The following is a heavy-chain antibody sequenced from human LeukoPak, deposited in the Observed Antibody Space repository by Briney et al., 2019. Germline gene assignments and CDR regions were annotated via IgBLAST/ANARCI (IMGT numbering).Heavy chain of an antibody. CDR1: GYTFTSYY. CDR2: INPSGGST. CDR3: ASEMGLGPPPAHTTYIFDY. J-gene: IGHJ4*02. D-gene: IGHD4-17*01. Sequence: ASVKVSCKASGYTFTSYYMPWVRQAPGQGLEWMGVINPSGGSTSYAQKFQGRVTMTRDTSTSTVYMELSSLRSEDTAVYYCASEMGLGPPPAHTTYIFDYWGQGTLVTVSS. V-gene: IGHV1-46*01.